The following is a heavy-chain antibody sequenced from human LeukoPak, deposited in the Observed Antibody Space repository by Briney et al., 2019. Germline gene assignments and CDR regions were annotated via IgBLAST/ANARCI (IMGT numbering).Heavy chain of an antibody. CDR3: ARDYQNEEYYYGSGSYSP. Sequence: GGSLRLSCAASGFTFSSYRMNSVRQAPGKGLEWVSSISSSSSYIYYADSVKGRFTISRDNAKNSLYLQMNSLRAEDTAVYYCARDYQNEEYYYGSGSYSPWGQGTLVTVSS. CDR2: ISSSSSYI. D-gene: IGHD3-10*01. CDR1: GFTFSSYR. V-gene: IGHV3-21*01. J-gene: IGHJ5*02.